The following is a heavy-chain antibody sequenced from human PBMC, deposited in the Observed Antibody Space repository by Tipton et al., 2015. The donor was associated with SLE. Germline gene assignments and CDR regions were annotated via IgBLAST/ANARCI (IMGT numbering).Heavy chain of an antibody. CDR3: AADIVVVPAASPLYYYGMDV. CDR2: IIPIFGTA. J-gene: IGHJ6*02. Sequence: QLVQSGAEVKKPGSSVKVSCKASGGTFSSYAISWVRQAPGQGLEWMGGIIPIFGTANYAQKFQGRVTITADESTSTAYMELSSLRSEDTAVYYCAADIVVVPAASPLYYYGMDVWGQGTTVTVSS. D-gene: IGHD2-2*01. V-gene: IGHV1-69*01. CDR1: GGTFSSYA.